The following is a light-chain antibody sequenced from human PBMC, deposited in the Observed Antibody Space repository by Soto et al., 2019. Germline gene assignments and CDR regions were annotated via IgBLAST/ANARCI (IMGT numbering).Light chain of an antibody. CDR2: DAS. J-gene: IGKJ5*01. Sequence: EIVLTQSPATLSLSPGERATLSCGASQSVSSSYLAWYQQKPGLAPRLLIYDASSRATGIPDRFSGSESGTDIPLTISRLEAEDFAVYYRQQYGSSPTFGRGTRLEIK. V-gene: IGKV3D-20*01. CDR1: QSVSSSY. CDR3: QQYGSSPT.